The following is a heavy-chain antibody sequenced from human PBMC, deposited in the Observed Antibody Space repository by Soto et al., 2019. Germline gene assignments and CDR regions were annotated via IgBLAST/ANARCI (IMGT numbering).Heavy chain of an antibody. CDR3: ARWSQAMDV. J-gene: IGHJ6*02. CDR1: GFRFSDYY. CDR2: IAQDGTEI. D-gene: IGHD2-15*01. Sequence: LRLSCATSGFRFSDYYMTWVRLAPGKGLEWVAYIAQDGTEIYNVDSVRGRFTISRDSAKSSVYLHMNGLTAEDTALYYCARWSQAMDVWGQGTSVTVSS. V-gene: IGHV3-7*01.